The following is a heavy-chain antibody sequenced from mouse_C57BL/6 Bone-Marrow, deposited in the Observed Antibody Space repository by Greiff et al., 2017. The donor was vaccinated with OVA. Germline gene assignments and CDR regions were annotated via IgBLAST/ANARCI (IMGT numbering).Heavy chain of an antibody. D-gene: IGHD1-1*01. CDR3: ARDYYGSRYFDV. J-gene: IGHJ1*03. CDR2: IHPHSGST. V-gene: IGHV1-64*01. Sequence: QVQLQQPGAELVKPGASVKLSCKASGYTFTSYWMHWVKQRPGQGLEWIGMIHPHSGSTNYNEKFKSKATLTVDKSASTAYMQLSSLTSEDSAVYYCARDYYGSRYFDVWGTGTTVTVSS. CDR1: GYTFTSYW.